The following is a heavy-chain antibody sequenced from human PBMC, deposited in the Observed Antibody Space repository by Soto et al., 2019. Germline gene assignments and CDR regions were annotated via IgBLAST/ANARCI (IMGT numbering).Heavy chain of an antibody. Sequence: SETLSLTCTVSGCSISSGGYYWSWIRQHPGKGLEWIGYIYYSGSTYYNPSLKSRVAISVDTSKNQFSLKLSSVTAADTAVYYCARDRVTYYDFWSGYWFDPWGQGTLVTVSS. CDR3: ARDRVTYYDFWSGYWFDP. CDR1: GCSISSGGYY. D-gene: IGHD3-3*01. J-gene: IGHJ5*02. V-gene: IGHV4-31*03. CDR2: IYYSGST.